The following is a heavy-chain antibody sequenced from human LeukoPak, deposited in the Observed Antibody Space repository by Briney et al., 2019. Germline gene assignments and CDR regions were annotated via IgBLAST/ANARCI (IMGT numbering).Heavy chain of an antibody. D-gene: IGHD2-15*01. V-gene: IGHV4-34*01. CDR1: GGSFSGYY. J-gene: IGHJ4*02. CDR2: INHSGST. Sequence: SETLSLTCAVYGGSFSGYYWSWLRQPPGKGLEWIGEINHSGSTNYNPSLKSRVTISVDTSKNQFSLKLSSVTAADTAVYYCAREPSPLRPYCSGGSCYSWYFDYWGQGTLVTVSS. CDR3: AREPSPLRPYCSGGSCYSWYFDY.